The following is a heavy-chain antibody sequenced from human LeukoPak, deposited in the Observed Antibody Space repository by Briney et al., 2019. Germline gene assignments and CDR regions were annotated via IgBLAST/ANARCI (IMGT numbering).Heavy chain of an antibody. Sequence: SETLSLTCTVSGGSISSSSYYWGWIRQPPGEGLEWIGSIYYSGSTYYNPSLKSRVTISVDTSKNQFSLKLSSVTAADTAVYYCARVIVVVVAATPADAFDIWGQGTMVTVSS. J-gene: IGHJ3*02. V-gene: IGHV4-39*01. D-gene: IGHD2-15*01. CDR1: GGSISSSSYY. CDR2: IYYSGST. CDR3: ARVIVVVVAATPADAFDI.